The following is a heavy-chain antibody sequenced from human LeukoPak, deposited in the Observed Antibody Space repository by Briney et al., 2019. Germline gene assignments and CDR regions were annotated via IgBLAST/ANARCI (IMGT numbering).Heavy chain of an antibody. CDR3: TTVSPTAVY. CDR1: GLTFSNSW. Sequence: TGGSLRLSCAASGLTFSNSWMSWVRQAPGKGLEWVGLIKRKSDGGTTDYAAPVKGRFTMSRDDSKNTLYLQMNSLKTEDTAVYYCTTVSPTAVYWGQGTLVTVSS. V-gene: IGHV3-15*01. CDR2: IKRKSDGGTT. J-gene: IGHJ4*02. D-gene: IGHD4-23*01.